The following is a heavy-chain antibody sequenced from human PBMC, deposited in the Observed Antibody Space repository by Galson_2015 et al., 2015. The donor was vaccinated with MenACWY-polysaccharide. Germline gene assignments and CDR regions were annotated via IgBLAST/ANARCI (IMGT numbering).Heavy chain of an antibody. Sequence: TLSLTCTVSGGSISSGSYYWSWIRQPAGKGLEWIGRIYTSGSTNYNPSLKSRVTISVDTSKNQFSLKLSSVTAADTAVYYCARGGGYDSSGYRDYWGQGTLVTVSS. CDR3: ARGGGYDSSGYRDY. CDR2: IYTSGST. J-gene: IGHJ4*02. V-gene: IGHV4-61*02. CDR1: GGSISSGSYY. D-gene: IGHD3-22*01.